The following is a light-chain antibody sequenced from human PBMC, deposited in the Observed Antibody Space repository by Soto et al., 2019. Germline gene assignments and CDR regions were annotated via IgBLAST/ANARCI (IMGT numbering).Light chain of an antibody. V-gene: IGKV1-13*02. CDR2: DAS. CDR3: QQLKSYPFT. CDR1: QGISSA. J-gene: IGKJ5*01. Sequence: AIQLTQSPSSLSASVGDRVSITCRASQGISSALAWYQHKPGKPPKILIYDASSLQSGVPSRFSGSESGTECTLTISSLQPEDFATSYCQQLKSYPFTFGQGTRLEI.